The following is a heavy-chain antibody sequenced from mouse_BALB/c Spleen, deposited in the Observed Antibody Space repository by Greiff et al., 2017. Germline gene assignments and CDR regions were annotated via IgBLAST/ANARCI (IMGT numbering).Heavy chain of an antibody. J-gene: IGHJ3*01. Sequence: EVQLQQSGPELVKPGASVKMSCKASGYTFTSYVMHWVKQKPGQGLEWIGYINPYNDGTKYNEKFKGKATLTSDKSSSTAYMELSSLTSEDSAVYYCARPIYYDYDGFAYWGQGTLVTVSA. D-gene: IGHD2-4*01. V-gene: IGHV1-14*01. CDR1: GYTFTSYV. CDR2: INPYNDGT. CDR3: ARPIYYDYDGFAY.